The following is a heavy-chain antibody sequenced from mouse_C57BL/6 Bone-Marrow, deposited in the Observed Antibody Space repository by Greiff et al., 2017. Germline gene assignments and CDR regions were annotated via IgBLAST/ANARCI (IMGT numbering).Heavy chain of an antibody. CDR2: IYPGSGST. J-gene: IGHJ4*01. CDR3: ARSAFITTVVGAMDY. V-gene: IGHV1-55*01. CDR1: GYPFTSYW. Sequence: QVQLQQPGAELVKPGASVKMSCKASGYPFTSYWITWVKQRPGQGLEWIGDIYPGSGSTNYNEKFKSKATLTVDTSSSTAYMQLSSLTSEDSAVYYCARSAFITTVVGAMDYWGQGTSVTVSS. D-gene: IGHD1-1*01.